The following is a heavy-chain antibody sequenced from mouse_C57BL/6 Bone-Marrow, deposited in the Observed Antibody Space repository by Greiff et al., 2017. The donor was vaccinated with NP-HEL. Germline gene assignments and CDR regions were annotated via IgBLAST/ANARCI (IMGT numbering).Heavy chain of an antibody. CDR2: ISSGGSYT. Sequence: DVQLVESGGDLVKPGGSLKLSCAASGFTFSSYGMSWVRQTPDKRLEWVATISSGGSYTYYPDSVKGRFTISRDNAKNPLYLQMSSLKSEDTAMYYCARQGRTTVGFAYWGQGTLVTVSA. CDR1: GFTFSSYG. D-gene: IGHD1-1*01. V-gene: IGHV5-6*01. CDR3: ARQGRTTVGFAY. J-gene: IGHJ3*01.